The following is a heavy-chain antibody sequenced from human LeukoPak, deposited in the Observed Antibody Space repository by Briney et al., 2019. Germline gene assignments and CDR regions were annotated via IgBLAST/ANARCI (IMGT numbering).Heavy chain of an antibody. CDR3: AKDPRGLPTFDD. CDR2: ISGSGYST. J-gene: IGHJ4*02. D-gene: IGHD4-11*01. CDR1: GFTFSSHS. Sequence: GGALRLSCASSGFTFSSHSMHGVRQAPGKGRAGVSVISGSGYSTYYADSVKGRFTISRDNSKNTLYLQMNSLRAEDTAVYYCAKDPRGLPTFDDWGQGTLVTVSS. V-gene: IGHV3-23*01.